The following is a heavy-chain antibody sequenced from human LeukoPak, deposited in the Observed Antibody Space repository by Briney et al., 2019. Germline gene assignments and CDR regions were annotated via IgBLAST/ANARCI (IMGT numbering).Heavy chain of an antibody. CDR2: IYPGDSDT. CDR1: GYRFTSYW. J-gene: IGHJ4*02. CDR3: ARHSLNSSGWYYFDY. V-gene: IGHV5-51*01. D-gene: IGHD6-19*01. Sequence: GESLKISFKGSGYRFTSYWIGWVRQMPGKGLEWMVIIYPGDSDTRYSPSFQGPVTISADKSISTAYLQWSSLKASDTAMYYCARHSLNSSGWYYFDYWGQGTLVTVSS.